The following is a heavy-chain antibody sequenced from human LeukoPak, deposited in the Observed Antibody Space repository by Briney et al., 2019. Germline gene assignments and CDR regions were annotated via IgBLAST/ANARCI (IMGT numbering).Heavy chain of an antibody. D-gene: IGHD4-23*01. CDR2: IRPMNSDV. Sequence: GESLEISFQGSGYHFNTYWVAWVRPLPGKGLEWMGIIRPMNSDVRYSPSFQGQVTISADRSINTAYLQWSSLTASDTAMYYCASRPFETTVVPWDFYWGRGTQVTVSS. CDR3: ASRPFETTVVPWDFY. J-gene: IGHJ4*02. CDR1: GYHFNTYW. V-gene: IGHV5-51*01.